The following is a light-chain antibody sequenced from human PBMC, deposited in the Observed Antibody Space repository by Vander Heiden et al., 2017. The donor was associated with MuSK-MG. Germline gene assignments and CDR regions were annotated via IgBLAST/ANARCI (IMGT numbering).Light chain of an antibody. CDR2: DVS. J-gene: IGLJ2*01. V-gene: IGLV2-14*03. CDR1: SSDVGGYNY. CDR3: SSDTSSSTLV. Sequence: QSALTQPASVSGSPGQSITISCTGTSSDVGGYNYVSWYQQHPGKAPKLMIYDVSNRPAGVSNRFSGSKSGNTASLTSSGLQAEDEDDYYCSSDTSSSTLVFGGGTKLTVL.